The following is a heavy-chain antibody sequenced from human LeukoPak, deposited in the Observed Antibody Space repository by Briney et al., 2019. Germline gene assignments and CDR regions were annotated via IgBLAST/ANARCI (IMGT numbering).Heavy chain of an antibody. J-gene: IGHJ4*02. V-gene: IGHV4-4*02. Sequence: PSETLSLSCAVSGGSISSSTWWSWVRQPPGKGLEWIGEIYHIGSTNYNPSLKSRVTISVDKSKNQFSLKLSSVTAADTAVYYCASHPGGSYSDWGQGTLVTVSS. D-gene: IGHD1-26*01. CDR3: ASHPGGSYSD. CDR2: IYHIGST. CDR1: GGSISSSTW.